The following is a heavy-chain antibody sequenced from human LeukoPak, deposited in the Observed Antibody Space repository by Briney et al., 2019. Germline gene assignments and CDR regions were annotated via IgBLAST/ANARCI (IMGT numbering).Heavy chain of an antibody. D-gene: IGHD2-2*02. Sequence: SETLSLTCTVSGGSISSYYWSWIRQPPGKGLEWIGYIYYSGSTNYNPSLKSRVTISVDTSKNQFSLKLSSVTAADTAVYYCARAGERYCSSISCYINWFDPWGQGTLVTVSS. CDR1: GGSISSYY. V-gene: IGHV4-59*08. J-gene: IGHJ5*02. CDR2: IYYSGST. CDR3: ARAGERYCSSISCYINWFDP.